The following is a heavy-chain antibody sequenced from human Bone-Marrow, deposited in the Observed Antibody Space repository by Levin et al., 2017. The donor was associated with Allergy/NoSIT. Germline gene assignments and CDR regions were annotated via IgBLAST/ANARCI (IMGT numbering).Heavy chain of an antibody. CDR2: IYYSGST. D-gene: IGHD3-16*01. V-gene: IGHV4-31*03. CDR1: GGSINSGGSF. J-gene: IGHJ5*02. CDR3: ATEGGGFDP. Sequence: MASETLSLTCTVSGGSINSGGSFWTWIRQRPGKGLEWIGYIYYSGSTSYNPSLKGRVTISIDTSRNQFSLNLNSMTAADTAMYFCATEGGGFDPWGQGTLVTVSS.